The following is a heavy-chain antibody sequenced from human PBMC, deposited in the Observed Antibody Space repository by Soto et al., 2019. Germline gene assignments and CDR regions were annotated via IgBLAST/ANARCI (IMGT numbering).Heavy chain of an antibody. CDR2: IIPVFGTV. CDR1: GGTFSGYA. CDR3: ARDMGATTPFDY. V-gene: IGHV1-69*01. D-gene: IGHD1-26*01. Sequence: QVQLVQSGAEVKKPGSSVKVSCKPSGGTFSGYAVSWVRQAPGQGLEWLGGIIPVFGTVTYAQKFQDRVTISADESTRTAYMQPSSLRSEDTAVYYCARDMGATTPFDYWGQGTLVTVSS. J-gene: IGHJ4*02.